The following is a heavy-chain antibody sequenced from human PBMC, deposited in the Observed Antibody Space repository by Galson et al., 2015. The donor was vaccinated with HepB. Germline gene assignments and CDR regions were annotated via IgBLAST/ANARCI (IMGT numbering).Heavy chain of an antibody. CDR3: ARDSRLELQLNNYYSYGMDV. V-gene: IGHV1-18*01. CDR1: GYDFNKYG. D-gene: IGHD1-7*01. J-gene: IGHJ6*02. Sequence: SVKVSCKASGYDFNKYGLSWVRQAPGQGLEWMGWVSGYDGSASYAPKFQGRVTMTTQTSTGTAFMEMRSLRSDDTAVYYCARDSRLELQLNNYYSYGMDVWGQGTAVVVS. CDR2: VSGYDGSA.